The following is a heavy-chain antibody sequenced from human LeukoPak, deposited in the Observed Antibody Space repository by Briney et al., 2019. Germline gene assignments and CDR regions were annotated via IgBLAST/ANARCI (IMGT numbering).Heavy chain of an antibody. V-gene: IGHV3-23*01. CDR3: AKPISGGLAVTADWFHP. Sequence: GGSLRLSCAASGFAFSVYAMSWLRQPPGEGLEWVSTINANSGTTSYAASVRGRFTTSRDNSKNTLYLQLNTLRADDTATYYCAKPISGGLAVTADWFHPWGQGTLVVVSS. CDR1: GFAFSVYA. J-gene: IGHJ5*01. D-gene: IGHD6-19*01. CDR2: INANSGTT.